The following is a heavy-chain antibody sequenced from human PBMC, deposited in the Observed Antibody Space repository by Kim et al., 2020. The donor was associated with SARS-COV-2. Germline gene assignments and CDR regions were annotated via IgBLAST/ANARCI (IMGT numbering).Heavy chain of an antibody. CDR1: GFTFSDYY. V-gene: IGHV3-11*06. Sequence: GGSLRLSCAASGFTFSDYYMSWIRQAPGKGLEWVSYISSSSSNTNYADSVKGRFTISRDNAKNSLYLQMNSLRAEDTAVYYCARWIQLIYYFDYWGQGTLVTVSS. D-gene: IGHD5-18*01. J-gene: IGHJ4*02. CDR3: ARWIQLIYYFDY. CDR2: ISSSSSNT.